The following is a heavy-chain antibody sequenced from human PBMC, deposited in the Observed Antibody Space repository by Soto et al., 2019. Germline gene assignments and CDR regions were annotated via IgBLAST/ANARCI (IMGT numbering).Heavy chain of an antibody. J-gene: IGHJ4*02. D-gene: IGHD3-3*01. V-gene: IGHV6-1*01. CDR1: GDSVSSNSAA. CDR2: TYYRSKWYN. CDR3: ASDFWSGYSGPYYFDY. Sequence: SQTLSLTCAISGDSVSSNSAALNLIRQSPSRGLEWLGRTYYRSKWYNDYAVSVKSRITINPDTSKNQFSLQLNSVTPEDTAVYYCASDFWSGYSGPYYFDYWGQGTLVTVSS.